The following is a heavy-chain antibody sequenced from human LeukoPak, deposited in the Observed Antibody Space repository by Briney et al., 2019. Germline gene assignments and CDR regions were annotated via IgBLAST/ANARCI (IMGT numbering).Heavy chain of an antibody. V-gene: IGHV4-38-2*01. CDR2: IYHSGST. J-gene: IGHJ4*02. CDR3: ARHVLGATVTTFDY. Sequence: SETLSLTCAVSGYSISSGYYWGWIRQPPGKGLEWIGSIYHSGSTYYNPSLKSRVTISVDTSKNQFSLKLSSVTAADTAVYYCARHVLGATVTTFDYWGQGTLVTVCS. D-gene: IGHD4-11*01. CDR1: GYSISSGYY.